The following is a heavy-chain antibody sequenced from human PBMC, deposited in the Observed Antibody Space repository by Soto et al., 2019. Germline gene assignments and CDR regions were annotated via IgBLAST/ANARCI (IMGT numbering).Heavy chain of an antibody. CDR2: IDWDDDK. J-gene: IGHJ6*02. V-gene: IGHV2-70*04. D-gene: IGHD2-15*01. Sequence: SAPTLVNPTQTLTLTCTFSGFSLTTSGMRVSWIRQPPGKAPEWLARIDWDDDKVYSRSLRTRLTISKDTSKNQVVLIMTNMDPVDTATYYCARTRVVSAVNYGMDVWGQGTTVTVSS. CDR1: GFSLTTSGMR. CDR3: ARTRVVSAVNYGMDV.